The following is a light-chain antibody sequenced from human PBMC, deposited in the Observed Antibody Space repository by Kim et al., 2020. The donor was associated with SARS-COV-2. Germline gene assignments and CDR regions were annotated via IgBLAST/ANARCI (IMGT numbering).Light chain of an antibody. V-gene: IGLV1-40*01. CDR3: QSYDSSLSGSV. Sequence: VTISGPGSSSNIGAGYVVHWYQQLPGPAPNLLIYGNSNRPSGVPDRFSGSKSGTSASLAITGLQAEDEADYYCQSYDSSLSGSVFGGGTQLTVL. CDR1: SSNIGAGYV. CDR2: GNS. J-gene: IGLJ2*01.